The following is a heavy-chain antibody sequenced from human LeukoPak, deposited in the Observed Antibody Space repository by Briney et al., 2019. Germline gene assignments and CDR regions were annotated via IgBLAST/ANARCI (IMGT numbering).Heavy chain of an antibody. CDR1: GGSISSSSYY. CDR3: ARTPAYYDILTGYYNAYFDY. J-gene: IGHJ4*02. CDR2: IYYSGST. Sequence: SETLSLTCTVSGGSISSSSYYWGWIRQPPGKGLEWIGSIYYSGSTYYNQSLKSRVTISVDTSKNQFSLKLSSVPAADTAVYYCARTPAYYDILTGYYNAYFDYWGQGTLVTVSS. D-gene: IGHD3-9*01. V-gene: IGHV4-39*01.